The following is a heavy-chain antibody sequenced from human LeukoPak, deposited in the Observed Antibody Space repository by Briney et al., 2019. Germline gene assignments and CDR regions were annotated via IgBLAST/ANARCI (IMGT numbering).Heavy chain of an antibody. CDR3: AKGISSSVNWYFDL. J-gene: IGHJ2*01. CDR1: GFTFSSYW. Sequence: GGSLRLSCAASGFTFSSYWMSWVRQAPGKGLEWVANINQDGSEKYYVDSVKGRFTISRDNAKNSLYLQINSLRAEDMALYYCAKGISSSVNWYFDLWGRGTLVTISS. D-gene: IGHD3-10*01. V-gene: IGHV3-7*03. CDR2: INQDGSEK.